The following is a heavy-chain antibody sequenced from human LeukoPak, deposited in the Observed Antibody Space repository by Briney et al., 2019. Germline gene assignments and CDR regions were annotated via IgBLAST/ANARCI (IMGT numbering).Heavy chain of an antibody. CDR2: IYSGGST. D-gene: IGHD5-12*01. J-gene: IGHJ4*02. CDR1: GFTVSSDF. V-gene: IGHV3-66*01. Sequence: GGSLRLSCAASGFTVSSDFMSWVRQAPGKGLEWVSLIYSGGSTYYADSVKGRFTISRDNSKNTLYLQMNSLRAEDTAVYYCARGGRSYSGYDLGLCFDYWGQGTLVTVSS. CDR3: ARGGRSYSGYDLGLCFDY.